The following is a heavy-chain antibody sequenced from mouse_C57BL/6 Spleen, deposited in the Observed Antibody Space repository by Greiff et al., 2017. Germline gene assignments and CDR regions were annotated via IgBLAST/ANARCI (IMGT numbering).Heavy chain of an antibody. Sequence: VKLVESGPGLVQPSQCLSLTCTVSGFSLTSYGVHWVRQSPGQGLEWLGVICSGGSTDYNTAFISRLSISHDNSKSKVFFKMNRLQPDDTAIVYCARNYAGSSYFDYWGQGTTLTVSS. CDR2: ICSGGST. J-gene: IGHJ2*01. V-gene: IGHV2-2*01. D-gene: IGHD1-1*01. CDR3: ARNYAGSSYFDY. CDR1: GFSLTSYG.